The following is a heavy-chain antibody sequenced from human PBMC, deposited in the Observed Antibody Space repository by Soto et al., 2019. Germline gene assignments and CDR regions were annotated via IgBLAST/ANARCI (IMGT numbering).Heavy chain of an antibody. CDR1: GFTFSSYA. Sequence: GGSLRLSCAASGFTFSSYAMSWVRQAPGKGLEWVAVISGSGSNKYYADSVKGRFTISRDNSKNTLYLQMNSLRAEDTAVYYCARKGIAAAYDAFDIWGQGTMVTVSS. V-gene: IGHV3-23*01. J-gene: IGHJ3*02. CDR2: ISGSGSNK. CDR3: ARKGIAAAYDAFDI. D-gene: IGHD6-13*01.